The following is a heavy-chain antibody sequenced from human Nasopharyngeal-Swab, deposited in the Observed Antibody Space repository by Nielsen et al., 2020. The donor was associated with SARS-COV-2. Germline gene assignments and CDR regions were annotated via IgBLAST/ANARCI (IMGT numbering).Heavy chain of an antibody. D-gene: IGHD3-10*01. V-gene: IGHV3-7*01. CDR1: GFTFSSYW. CDR2: IKEDGSEK. J-gene: IGHJ4*02. CDR3: ARVASGPLFDY. Sequence: GESLKISCAASGFTFSSYWMSWVRQAPAEGLEWVAHIKEDGSEKYYVDSVKGRFTISRDNAKNSLYLQMNSLRAEDTAVYYCARVASGPLFDYWGQGILVTVSS.